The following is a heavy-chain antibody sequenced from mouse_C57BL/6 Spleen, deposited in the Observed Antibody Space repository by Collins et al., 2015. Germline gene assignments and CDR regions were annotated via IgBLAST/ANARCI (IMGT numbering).Heavy chain of an antibody. CDR3: TRSGDYYGSSYFDY. D-gene: IGHD1-1*01. V-gene: IGHV1-15*01. J-gene: IGHJ2*01. Sequence: QVQLQQSGAELVRPGASVTLSCKASGYTFTDYEMHWVKQTPVHGLEWIGAIDPETGGTAYNQKFKGKAILTADKSSSTAYMELRSLTSEDSAVYYCTRSGDYYGSSYFDYWGQGTTLTVSS. CDR2: IDPETGGT. CDR1: GYTFTDYE.